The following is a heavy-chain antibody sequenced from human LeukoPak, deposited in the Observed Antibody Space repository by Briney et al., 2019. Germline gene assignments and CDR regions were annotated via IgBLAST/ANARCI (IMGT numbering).Heavy chain of an antibody. J-gene: IGHJ6*03. Sequence: WETLSLTCAVYGGSFSGYYWSWIRQPPGKGLEWIGEINHSGSTNYNPSLKSRVTISVDTSKYQFSLKLSSVTAADTAVYYCARDLAAASYYYYMDVWGKGTTVTISS. V-gene: IGHV4-34*01. D-gene: IGHD6-13*01. CDR3: ARDLAAASYYYYMDV. CDR2: INHSGST. CDR1: GGSFSGYY.